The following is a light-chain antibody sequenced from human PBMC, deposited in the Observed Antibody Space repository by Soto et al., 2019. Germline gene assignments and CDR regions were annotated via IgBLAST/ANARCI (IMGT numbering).Light chain of an antibody. CDR2: GNN. CDR3: AAWDDSLNGSYV. J-gene: IGLJ1*01. CDR1: TSHIGGNT. V-gene: IGLV1-44*01. Sequence: QSVLTQPPSASGTPGQRVTISCSGSTSHIGGNTVDWYQQLPGTAPKLLIYGNNQRPSGVPDRFSGSESGTSASLAISGLQSDDEADYYCAAWDDSLNGSYVFGTGTKVTVL.